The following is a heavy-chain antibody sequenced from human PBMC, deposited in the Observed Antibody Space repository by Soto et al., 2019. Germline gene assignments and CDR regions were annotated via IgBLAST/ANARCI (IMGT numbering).Heavy chain of an antibody. Sequence: QVRLVLSGDELKKPGASMKVSCKASGYAFSDHGISWVRQAPGQGLEWIGWISAYNGNTNYAQKFQGRVTVTTDASTATASIEATSLTSDDTAVNYCASNHRYSSSFLDSWSQGTRITASS. CDR2: ISAYNGNT. D-gene: IGHD6-6*01. CDR1: GYAFSDHG. J-gene: IGHJ4*02. V-gene: IGHV1-18*04. CDR3: ASNHRYSSSFLDS.